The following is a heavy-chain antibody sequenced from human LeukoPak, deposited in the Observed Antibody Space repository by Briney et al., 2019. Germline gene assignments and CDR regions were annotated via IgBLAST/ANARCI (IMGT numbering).Heavy chain of an antibody. J-gene: IGHJ4*02. D-gene: IGHD6-19*01. CDR2: INPSGGST. CDR1: GYTFTSYY. CDR3: ARAAAVAGTPDY. Sequence: ASVKVSCKASGYTFTSYYMHWVRQAPGQGLEWMGIINPSGGSTSYAQKFQGRVTMTRDTSTSTVYMELSSLRSEDTAVYYYARAAAVAGTPDYWGQGTLVTVSS. V-gene: IGHV1-46*01.